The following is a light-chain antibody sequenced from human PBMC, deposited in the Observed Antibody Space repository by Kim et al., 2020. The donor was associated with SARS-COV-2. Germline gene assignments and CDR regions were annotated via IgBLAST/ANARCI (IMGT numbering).Light chain of an antibody. CDR1: KMRHKN. J-gene: IGLJ2*01. V-gene: IGLV3-9*01. CDR2: WDT. CDR3: QVWDIRAVI. Sequence: VARGQTSGITCERKKMRHKNVRWYQQKPRPDPVVVSWWDTSRPSEIPGRFSGSNSGNSATLAISETQAGDETDESCQVWDIRAVIFGGGAQLTVL.